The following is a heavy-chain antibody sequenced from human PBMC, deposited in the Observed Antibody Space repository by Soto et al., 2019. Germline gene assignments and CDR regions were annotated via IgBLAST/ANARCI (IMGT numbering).Heavy chain of an antibody. CDR2: TIPIFGTA. CDR1: GGTFSSYA. CDR3: AREGDYDSSGYYYYGMDV. J-gene: IGHJ6*02. D-gene: IGHD3-22*01. Sequence: SVKVSCKXSGGTFSSYAISWVRQAPGQGLEWMGGTIPIFGTANYAQKFQGRVTITADKSTSTAYMELSSLRSEDTAVYYCAREGDYDSSGYYYYGMDVWGQGTTVTVSS. V-gene: IGHV1-69*06.